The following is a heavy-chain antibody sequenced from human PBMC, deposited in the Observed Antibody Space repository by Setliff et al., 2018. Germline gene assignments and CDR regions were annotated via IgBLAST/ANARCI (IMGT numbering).Heavy chain of an antibody. CDR3: ARDGEYDYGGSCYKGDDY. CDR2: SSAYNGNT. J-gene: IGHJ4*02. CDR1: GYTFTSYG. V-gene: IGHV1-18*01. Sequence: ASVKVSCKASGYTFTSYGISWVRQAPGQGLEWMGWSSAYNGNTNYAQKLQGRGTMTTDTSTSTAYMELRSLRSDDTAVYYCARDGEYDYGGSCYKGDDYWGQGTLVTVSS. D-gene: IGHD2-15*01.